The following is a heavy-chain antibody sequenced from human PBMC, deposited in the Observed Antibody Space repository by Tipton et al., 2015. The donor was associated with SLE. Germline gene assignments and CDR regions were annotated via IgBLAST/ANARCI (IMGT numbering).Heavy chain of an antibody. Sequence: TLSLTCTVSGYSISSDYYWGWIRQPPGKGLEWIGSVYHSGSTYYNPSLKSRVTISVDTSKNQFSLKLNSVTAADTAVYYCALDGGTGSAFDYWGQGTLVTVSS. D-gene: IGHD1-1*01. J-gene: IGHJ4*02. CDR2: VYHSGST. V-gene: IGHV4-38-2*02. CDR3: ALDGGTGSAFDY. CDR1: GYSISSDYY.